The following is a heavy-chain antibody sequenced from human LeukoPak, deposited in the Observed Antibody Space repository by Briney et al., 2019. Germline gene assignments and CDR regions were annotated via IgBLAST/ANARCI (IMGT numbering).Heavy chain of an antibody. Sequence: PGGSLRLSCAASGFTFNGYWMSWVRQAPGKGLEWVANIKQDGSEKYYVDSVRGRVTISRDNAENPLFLQMNRLRVEDTAVYYCTRDFGRSSYYFDFWGQGTLVTVSS. CDR2: IKQDGSEK. CDR1: GFTFNGYW. V-gene: IGHV3-7*01. CDR3: TRDFGRSSYYFDF. J-gene: IGHJ4*02. D-gene: IGHD3-3*01.